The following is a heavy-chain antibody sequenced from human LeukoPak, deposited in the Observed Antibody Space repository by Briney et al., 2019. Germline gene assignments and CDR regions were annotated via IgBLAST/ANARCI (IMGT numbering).Heavy chain of an antibody. CDR3: ARVAFDDILTGYDSAYYFDY. CDR1: GFTVSSNY. D-gene: IGHD3-9*01. V-gene: IGHV3-30-3*01. CDR2: ISYDGSNK. Sequence: GGSLRLSCAASGFTVSSNYMSWVRQAPGKGLEWVAVISYDGSNKYYADSVKGRFTISRDNSKNTLYLQMNSLGAEDTAVYYCARVAFDDILTGYDSAYYFDYWGQGTLVTVSS. J-gene: IGHJ4*02.